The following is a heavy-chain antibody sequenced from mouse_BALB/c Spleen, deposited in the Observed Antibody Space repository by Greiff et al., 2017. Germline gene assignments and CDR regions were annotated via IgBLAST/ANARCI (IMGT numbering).Heavy chain of an antibody. CDR2: IWAGGST. CDR3: ARGNYHYYAMED. Sequence: VKVVESGPGLVAPSQSLSITCTVSGFSLTSYGVHWVRQPPGKGLEWLGVIWAGGSTNYNSALMSRLSISKDNSKSQVFLKMNSLQTDDTAMDYRARGNYHYYAMEDWGQGTSVTVSS. J-gene: IGHJ4*01. V-gene: IGHV2-9*02. D-gene: IGHD2-1*01. CDR1: GFSLTSYG.